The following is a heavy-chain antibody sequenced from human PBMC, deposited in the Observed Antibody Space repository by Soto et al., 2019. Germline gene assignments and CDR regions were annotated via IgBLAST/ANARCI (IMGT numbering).Heavy chain of an antibody. CDR1: GYTFTSYY. CDR3: ARPVAARPTPDAFDI. Sequence: ASVKVSCQTSGYTFTSYYMHWVRQAPGQGLEWMGIINPSGGSTSYAQKFQGRVTMTRDTSTSTVYMELSSLRSEDTAVYYCARPVAARPTPDAFDIWGQGTMVTVSS. CDR2: INPSGGST. V-gene: IGHV1-46*01. D-gene: IGHD6-6*01. J-gene: IGHJ3*02.